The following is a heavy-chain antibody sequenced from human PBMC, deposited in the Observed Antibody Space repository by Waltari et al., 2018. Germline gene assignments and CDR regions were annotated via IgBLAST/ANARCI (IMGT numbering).Heavy chain of an antibody. V-gene: IGHV4-38-2*01. D-gene: IGHD4-4*01. CDR2: ISGSSGST. J-gene: IGHJ4*02. CDR3: ARPTVTNVGDC. CDR1: GYSISSGYY. Sequence: QVQLQESGPGLVKPSETLSLTCAVSGYSISSGYYWVWIRQPPGKGLEYIGYISGSSGSTYYNTSLKSRVTISKDTSKNQFSLKLSSVTAADTAVYYCARPTVTNVGDCWGQGVLVTVSS.